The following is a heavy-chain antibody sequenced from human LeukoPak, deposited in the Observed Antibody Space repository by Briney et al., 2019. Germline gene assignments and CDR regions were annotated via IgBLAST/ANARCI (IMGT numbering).Heavy chain of an antibody. CDR3: AKGDHTAMALWTFDP. V-gene: IGHV3-43*01. J-gene: IGHJ5*02. Sequence: PGGSLRLSCAASGFTFDDYTMHWVRQAPGKGLEWVSLISWDGGSTYYADSVKGRFTISRDNSKNSLYLQMNSLRTEDTALYYCAKGDHTAMALWTFDPWGQGTLVTVSS. CDR2: ISWDGGST. D-gene: IGHD5-18*01. CDR1: GFTFDDYT.